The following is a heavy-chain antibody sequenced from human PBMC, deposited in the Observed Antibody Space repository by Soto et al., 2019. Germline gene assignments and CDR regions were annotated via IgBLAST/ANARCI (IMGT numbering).Heavy chain of an antibody. CDR1: GDSVSSNSAA. J-gene: IGHJ6*02. CDR2: TKYRSKWYN. Sequence: PSQTLSLTCAISGDSVSSNSAAWNWVRQSPSRGLEWLGRTKYRSKWYNDYATSVKSRIIINADTSKNQFSLQLNSVTPEDTAVYYCARVNWNLGYYGMDVWGQGTTVTVSS. CDR3: ARVNWNLGYYGMDV. D-gene: IGHD1-7*01. V-gene: IGHV6-1*01.